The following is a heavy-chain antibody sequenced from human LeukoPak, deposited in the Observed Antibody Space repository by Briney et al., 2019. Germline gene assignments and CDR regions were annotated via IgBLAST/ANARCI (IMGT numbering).Heavy chain of an antibody. V-gene: IGHV1-46*01. CDR2: INPSGGST. D-gene: IGHD3-10*01. CDR3: ARDISGWFDP. J-gene: IGHJ5*02. CDR1: GYTFTSYY. Sequence: GASVRVSCKASGYTFTSYYMHWVRQAPGQGLEWMGIINPSGGSTSYAQKFQGRVTITADESTSTAYMELSSLRSEDTAVYYCARDISGWFDPWGQGTLVTVSS.